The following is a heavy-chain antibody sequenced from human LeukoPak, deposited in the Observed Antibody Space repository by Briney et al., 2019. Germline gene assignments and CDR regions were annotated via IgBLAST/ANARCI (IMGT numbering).Heavy chain of an antibody. CDR2: ISYDGSNK. CDR1: GFTFSSYG. J-gene: IGHJ4*02. D-gene: IGHD3-9*01. V-gene: IGHV3-30*18. Sequence: TGGSLRLSCAASGFTFSSYGMHWVRQAPGKGLEWVAVISYDGSNKYYADSVKGRLTISRDNSKNTLYLQMNSLRAEDTAVYYCAKAPTPYYDILTPLDYWGQGTLVTVSS. CDR3: AKAPTPYYDILTPLDY.